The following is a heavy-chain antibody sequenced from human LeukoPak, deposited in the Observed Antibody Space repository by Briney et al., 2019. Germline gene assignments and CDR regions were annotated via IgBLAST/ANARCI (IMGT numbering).Heavy chain of an antibody. CDR2: ISYDGSNK. V-gene: IGHV3-30*01. CDR1: GFTFSSYA. CDR3: ARLTRGSSSYWFDP. D-gene: IGHD6-6*01. Sequence: SGGSLSLSCAASGFTFSSYAMHWVRQAPGKGLEWVAVISYDGSNKYYADSVKGRFTISRDNSKNTLYLQMNSLRAEDTAVYYCARLTRGSSSYWFDPWGQGTLVTVSS. J-gene: IGHJ5*02.